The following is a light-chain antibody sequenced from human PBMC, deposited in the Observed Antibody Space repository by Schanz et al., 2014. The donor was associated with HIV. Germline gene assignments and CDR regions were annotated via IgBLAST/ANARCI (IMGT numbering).Light chain of an antibody. J-gene: IGKJ5*01. CDR3: LQQNTYPLT. Sequence: DIQMTQSPSTLSASVGDRVTITCRASQSISSDLAWYQQKPGKAPKRLIYAASFLQSEVPSRFIGSGSGTEFTLTITNLQPEDFATYYCLQQNTYPLTFGQGTRLEVK. CDR2: AAS. V-gene: IGKV1-17*02. CDR1: QSISSD.